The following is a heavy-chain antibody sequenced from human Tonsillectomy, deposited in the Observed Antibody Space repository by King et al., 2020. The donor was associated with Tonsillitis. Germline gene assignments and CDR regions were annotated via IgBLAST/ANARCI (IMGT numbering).Heavy chain of an antibody. CDR3: ARDSAVGYMDV. D-gene: IGHD6-19*01. CDR1: GGSISTND. V-gene: IGHV4-59*01. CDR2: IYYSGST. J-gene: IGHJ6*03. Sequence: VQLQESGPGLVKPSETLSLTCTVSGGSISTNDWSWIRQPPGKGLEWIGYIYYSGSTNYNPSLKSRVTISVDTSTNQFSLKGTSVTAADTAVYYCARDSAVGYMDVWGKGTTVTASS.